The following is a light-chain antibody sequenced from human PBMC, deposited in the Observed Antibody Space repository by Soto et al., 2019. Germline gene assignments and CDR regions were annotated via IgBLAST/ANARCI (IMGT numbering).Light chain of an antibody. J-gene: IGKJ1*01. Sequence: EIVMTQSPATLSVSPGERATLSCRASQSVSSNLAWYQQKPGQAPRLLIYGASIRATGIPARLSGSGSGTAFTLTISSLQSEDFAVYYCQQYNNWPLTFGQGTKVEIK. CDR2: GAS. V-gene: IGKV3D-15*01. CDR3: QQYNNWPLT. CDR1: QSVSSN.